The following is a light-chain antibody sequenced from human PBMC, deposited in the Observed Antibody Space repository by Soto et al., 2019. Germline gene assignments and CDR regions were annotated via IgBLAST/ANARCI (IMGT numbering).Light chain of an antibody. J-gene: IGKJ1*01. CDR1: QSISSW. CDR2: KAS. CDR3: QQYNSYSWT. V-gene: IGKV1-5*03. Sequence: DIQMTQSPSTLSASVGDRVTITCLASQSISSWLAWYQQKPGKAPKLLIYKASSLESGVPSRFSGSGSGTEFTLTISSLQPDDFATYYCQQYNSYSWTLGQGTKVDIK.